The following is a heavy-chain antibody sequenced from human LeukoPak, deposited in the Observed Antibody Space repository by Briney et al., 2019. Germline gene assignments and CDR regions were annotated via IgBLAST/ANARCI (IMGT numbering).Heavy chain of an antibody. D-gene: IGHD2-2*02. J-gene: IGHJ4*02. CDR3: AKDKDIVVVPAAIGN. V-gene: IGHV3-23*01. CDR1: GFTFSSSG. Sequence: SGGSLRLSCATSGFTFSSSGMSWVRQAPGKGLEWVSAISGSGGSTYYADSVKGRFTISRDNSKNTLYLQMNSLRAEDTAVYYCAKDKDIVVVPAAIGNWGQGTLVTVSS. CDR2: ISGSGGST.